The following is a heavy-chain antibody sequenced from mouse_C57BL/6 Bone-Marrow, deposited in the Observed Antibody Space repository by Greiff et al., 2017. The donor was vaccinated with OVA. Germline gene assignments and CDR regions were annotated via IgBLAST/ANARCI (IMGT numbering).Heavy chain of an antibody. CDR2: VYPYNGGT. J-gene: IGHJ2*01. CDR3: AGGVITREYFDY. V-gene: IGHV1-36*01. Sequence: EVKLMESGPELVKPGASVKISCKASGFTFTDYYMHWVKQSHGKSLEWIGLVYPYNGGTSYNQKFKGKATLTVDTSSSTAYMELNSLTSEDSAVYYCAGGVITREYFDYWGQGTTLTVSS. CDR1: GFTFTDYY. D-gene: IGHD1-1*01.